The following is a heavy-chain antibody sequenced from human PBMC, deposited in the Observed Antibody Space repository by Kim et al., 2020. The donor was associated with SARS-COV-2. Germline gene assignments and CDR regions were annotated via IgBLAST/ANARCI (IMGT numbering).Heavy chain of an antibody. CDR1: GASISSSGYY. D-gene: IGHD2-2*01. J-gene: IGHJ4*02. V-gene: IGHV4-39*01. CDR3: ARHFRGTSMRFLGLFQFDY. Sequence: SETLSLTCTVSGASISSSGYYWGWIRQPPGKGLECIGSVYYTGSTYYNPSLKSRVTISVDTSKNQFSLKLSSVTAADTAVYYCARHFRGTSMRFLGLFQFDYWGQGTLVTVSS. CDR2: VYYTGST.